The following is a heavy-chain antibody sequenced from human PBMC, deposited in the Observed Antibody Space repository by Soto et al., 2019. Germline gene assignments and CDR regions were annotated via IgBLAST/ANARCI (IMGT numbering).Heavy chain of an antibody. Sequence: QVQLQQWGAGLLKPSETLSLTCAVYGGSFSGYYWSWIRQPPGKGLEWIGEINHSVSTNYNPSLKSRVTISVDTSKNQFSLKLSSVTAADTAVYYCARFSPYGVILDYWGQGTLVTVSS. CDR1: GGSFSGYY. D-gene: IGHD4-17*01. J-gene: IGHJ4*02. V-gene: IGHV4-34*01. CDR2: INHSVST. CDR3: ARFSPYGVILDY.